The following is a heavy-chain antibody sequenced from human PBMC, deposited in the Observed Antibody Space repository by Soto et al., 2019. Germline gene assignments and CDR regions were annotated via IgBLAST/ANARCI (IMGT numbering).Heavy chain of an antibody. Sequence: QVQLQESGPGLVKPSETLSLTCTVSGASISSYYWSWIRPPPGKGLEWIGYIYYSGSTNYNPSLKSRVTISVATSKNKFSLKLSAVTAAETAVYYCARFNWYFALWGRGTLGTVSS. CDR1: GASISSYY. CDR2: IYYSGST. J-gene: IGHJ2*01. CDR3: ARFNWYFAL. V-gene: IGHV4-59*08.